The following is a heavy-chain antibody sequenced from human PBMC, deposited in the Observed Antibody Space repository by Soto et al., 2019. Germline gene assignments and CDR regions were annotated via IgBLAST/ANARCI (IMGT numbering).Heavy chain of an antibody. CDR2: MSYDGSNK. CDR1: GFTFSSYA. Sequence: QVQLVESGGGVVQPGRSLRLSCAASGFTFSSYAMHWVRQAPGKGLEWVAVMSYDGSNKYYADSVKGRFTISRDNSKNTLYLQMNSLSAEDTAVDYCARDGGELLYYFDYWGQGTLVSVSS. CDR3: ARDGGELLYYFDY. V-gene: IGHV3-30-3*01. D-gene: IGHD1-7*01. J-gene: IGHJ4*02.